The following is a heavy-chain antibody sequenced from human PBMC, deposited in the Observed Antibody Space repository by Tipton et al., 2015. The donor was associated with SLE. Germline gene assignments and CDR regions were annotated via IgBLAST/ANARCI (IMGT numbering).Heavy chain of an antibody. Sequence: TLSLTCTVSGGSISSSSYYWGWIRQPPGKGLEWIGSIYYSGSTYYNPSLKSRVTISVDTSKNQFSLKLSSVTAADTAVYYCASSRWYDSSGYPLAFDIWGQGTMVTVSS. V-gene: IGHV4-39*01. D-gene: IGHD3-22*01. CDR3: ASSRWYDSSGYPLAFDI. CDR1: GGSISSSSYY. J-gene: IGHJ3*02. CDR2: IYYSGST.